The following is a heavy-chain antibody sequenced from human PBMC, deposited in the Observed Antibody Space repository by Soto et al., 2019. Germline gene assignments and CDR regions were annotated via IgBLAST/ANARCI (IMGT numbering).Heavy chain of an antibody. V-gene: IGHV1-69*08. D-gene: IGHD2-21*02. Sequence: QVQLVQSGAEVKKPGSSVKVSCKASGGTFSSYTISWVRQAPGQGLEWMGRIIPILGIANYAQKFQGRVTITAAKSTSTAYMELSSLRSEDTAVYYCARDRGGGGDCLYWGQGTTVTVSS. CDR3: ARDRGGGGDCLY. J-gene: IGHJ6*02. CDR2: IIPILGIA. CDR1: GGTFSSYT.